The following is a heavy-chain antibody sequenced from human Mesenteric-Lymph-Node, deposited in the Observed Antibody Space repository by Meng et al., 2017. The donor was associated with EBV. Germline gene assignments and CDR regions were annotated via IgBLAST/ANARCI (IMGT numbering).Heavy chain of an antibody. CDR2: INLNSAGT. CDR3: ARGPLTLARNWFFDL. V-gene: IGHV1-2*06. D-gene: IGHD4/OR15-4a*01. J-gene: IGHJ2*01. Sequence: QVELVQSGAEVKKAGASVKVSCKASGYPFSSYDINWVRQAPGQGLEWMGRINLNSAGTSYPRTFQGRVTMTWDTSIGTAYMELNSLRSDDTAVYYCARGPLTLARNWFFDLWGRGSLVTVSS. CDR1: GYPFSSYD.